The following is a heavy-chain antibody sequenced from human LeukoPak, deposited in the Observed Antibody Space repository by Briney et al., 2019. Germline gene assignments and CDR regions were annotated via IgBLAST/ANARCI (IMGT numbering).Heavy chain of an antibody. D-gene: IGHD3-3*01. CDR1: GYTLTELS. CDR2: FDPEDGET. CDR3: ATDRGYDFWSGYPLVY. V-gene: IGHV1-24*01. Sequence: GASVKVSCKVSGYTLTELSMHWVRQAPGKGLEWMGGFDPEDGETIYAQKFQGRVTMTEDTSTDTAYMELSSLRSEDTAVYYCATDRGYDFWSGYPLVYWGQGTLVTVSS. J-gene: IGHJ4*02.